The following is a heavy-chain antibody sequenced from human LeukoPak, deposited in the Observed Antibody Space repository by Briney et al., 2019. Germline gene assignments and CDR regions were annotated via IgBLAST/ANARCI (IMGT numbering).Heavy chain of an antibody. J-gene: IGHJ4*02. CDR2: IYSGGST. CDR1: GFTVSSNY. CDR3: AKDIGDNSMVRGVIGVDY. D-gene: IGHD3-10*01. Sequence: PGGSLRLSCAASGFTVSSNYMSWVRQAPGKGLEWVSVIYSGGSTYYADSVKGRFTISRDNSKNTLYLQMNSLRAEDTAVYYCAKDIGDNSMVRGVIGVDYWGQGTLVTVSS. V-gene: IGHV3-53*01.